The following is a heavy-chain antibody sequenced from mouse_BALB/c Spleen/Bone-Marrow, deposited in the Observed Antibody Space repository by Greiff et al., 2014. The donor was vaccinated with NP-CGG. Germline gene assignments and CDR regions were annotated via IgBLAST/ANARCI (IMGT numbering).Heavy chain of an antibody. CDR1: GFTFSSYG. J-gene: IGHJ2*01. Sequence: VESGGGLVKPGGSLKLSCTASGFTFSSYGMSWVRQTPEKRLEWVATISGGGSYRYYPDSVQGRITISRDNAKNNLYLQMSSLRSEDTALYYCATQNFDYWGQGTTLTVSS. CDR2: ISGGGSYR. V-gene: IGHV5-9-2*01. CDR3: ATQNFDY.